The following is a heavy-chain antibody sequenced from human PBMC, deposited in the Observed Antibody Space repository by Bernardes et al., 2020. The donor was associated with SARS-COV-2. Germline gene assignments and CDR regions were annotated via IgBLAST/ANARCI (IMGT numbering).Heavy chain of an antibody. Sequence: GGSLRLSCAASGFSVDINYMSWVRQGPGKGLEWVSVIYSDASTYYAESVKGRFTISRDNSKNTLYLQMNSLRVDDTAVYYCARHLPYYYDASGPLAWGQGTTVTVSS. D-gene: IGHD3-22*01. CDR2: IYSDAST. CDR3: ARHLPYYYDASGPLA. V-gene: IGHV3-53*01. CDR1: GFSVDINY. J-gene: IGHJ6*02.